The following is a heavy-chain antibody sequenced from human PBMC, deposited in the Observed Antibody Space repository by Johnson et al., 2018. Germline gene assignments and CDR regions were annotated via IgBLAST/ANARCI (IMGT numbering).Heavy chain of an antibody. D-gene: IGHD3-16*01. CDR2: INTDGSST. CDR1: GFTFSNYW. CDR3: ARDGGDYDHNIYYMDV. Sequence: VQLVQSGGGVVQPGRSLRLSCAASGFTFSNYWMHWVRQAPGKGLVWVSRINTDGSSTSYADSAKGRFTISRDNAKNTLFLQMNSLRADDTAVYYCARDGGDYDHNIYYMDVWGKGTTVTVSS. V-gene: IGHV3-74*02. J-gene: IGHJ6*03.